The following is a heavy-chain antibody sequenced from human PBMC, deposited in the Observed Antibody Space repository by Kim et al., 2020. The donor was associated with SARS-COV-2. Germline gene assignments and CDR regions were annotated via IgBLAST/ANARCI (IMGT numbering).Heavy chain of an antibody. J-gene: IGHJ2*01. D-gene: IGHD2-21*01. CDR2: ISGSGGST. V-gene: IGHV3-23*01. CDR3: AKGGAYCGGDCYPPPPGSYWYFEP. CDR1: GFTFSSYA. Sequence: GGSLRLSCAASGFTFSSYAMSWVRQAPGKGLERVSAISGSGGSTYYADSVKGRITTSRDNSKNTLYLQMNSLRAEDTSVYYCAKGGAYCGGDCYPPPPGSYWYFEPWGGGAPVTVSS.